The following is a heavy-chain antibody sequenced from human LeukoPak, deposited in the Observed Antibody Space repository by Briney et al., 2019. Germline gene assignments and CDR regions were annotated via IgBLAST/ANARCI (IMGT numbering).Heavy chain of an antibody. CDR3: ALIPYCTTATCYYFDY. J-gene: IGHJ4*02. CDR2: ISTYNGDT. V-gene: IGHV1-18*01. D-gene: IGHD2-2*01. CDR1: GYTFTTYG. Sequence: ASVKVSCKASGYTFTTYGISWVRQAPGQGLEWMGWISTYNGDTNYAQKLQGRVTMTADTSTSTTYMELRSLRSDDTAVYYCALIPYCTTATCYYFDYWGQGTLVTVSS.